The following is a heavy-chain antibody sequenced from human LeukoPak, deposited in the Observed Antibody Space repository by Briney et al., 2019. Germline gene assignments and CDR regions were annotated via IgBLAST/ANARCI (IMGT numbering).Heavy chain of an antibody. Sequence: SETLSLTCTVSGGSISSYYWSWIRPPPGKGLEWIGYIYYSGSTNYNPSLKSRVTISVDTSKNQFSLKLSSVTAADTAVYYCARAPRSYYYYGMDVWGQGTTVTVAS. CDR1: GGSISSYY. CDR2: IYYSGST. CDR3: ARAPRSYYYYGMDV. V-gene: IGHV4-59*01. J-gene: IGHJ6*02.